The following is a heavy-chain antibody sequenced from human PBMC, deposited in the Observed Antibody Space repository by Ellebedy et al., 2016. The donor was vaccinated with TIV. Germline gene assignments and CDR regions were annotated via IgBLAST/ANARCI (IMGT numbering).Heavy chain of an antibody. CDR2: IYSGGST. J-gene: IGHJ4*02. CDR1: GFTVSNNY. Sequence: GESLKISCAASGFTVSNNYMRWVRQAPEKGLEWVSLIYSGGSTYYADSVKGRFTISRDSSKNTLYLQMNSLRPEDTALYYCAAGPDKGYWGQGTLVTVSS. V-gene: IGHV3-53*01. CDR3: AAGPDKGY.